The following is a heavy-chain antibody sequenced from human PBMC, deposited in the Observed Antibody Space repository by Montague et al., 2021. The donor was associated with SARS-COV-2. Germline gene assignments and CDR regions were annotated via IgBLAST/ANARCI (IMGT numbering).Heavy chain of an antibody. J-gene: IGHJ6*02. Sequence: SETLSLTCTVSGGSISSSSYYWGWIRQPPGKGLEWIGSIYYSGSTYYNPSLKSRVTISVDTSKNQFSLKLSSVTAADTAVYYCARDKAEYIVVVPAVPLAYGMDVWGQGTPVTVSS. CDR2: IYYSGST. CDR1: GGSISSSSYY. CDR3: ARDKAEYIVVVPAVPLAYGMDV. D-gene: IGHD2-2*01. V-gene: IGHV4-39*07.